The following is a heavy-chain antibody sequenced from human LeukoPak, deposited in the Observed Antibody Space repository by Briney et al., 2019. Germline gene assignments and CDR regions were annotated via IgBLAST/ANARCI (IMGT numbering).Heavy chain of an antibody. V-gene: IGHV3-23*01. Sequence: GGSLRLSCAASGFTFNFYAMTWVRQAPGKGLEWLSTVSSSGSSTYYAASVKGRFTISRDNSKHTLHLQMNGLRAEDTAVYYCATRGTTATKYFEDWGQGTLVTVSS. CDR3: ATRGTTATKYFED. CDR1: GFTFNFYA. J-gene: IGHJ4*02. D-gene: IGHD1-1*01. CDR2: VSSSGSST.